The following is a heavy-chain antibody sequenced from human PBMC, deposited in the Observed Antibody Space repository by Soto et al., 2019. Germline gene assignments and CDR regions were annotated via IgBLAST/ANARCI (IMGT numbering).Heavy chain of an antibody. J-gene: IGHJ4*02. Sequence: EVQLVESGGGLVKPGGSLRLSCADSGFTFSSYSMNWVRQAPGKGLEWVSSISSSSSYIYYADSVKGRLTISRDNAKNTLYLQMNSLRAEDTAVDYCARDQPGYRYCYGLGYWGQGTLVTGYS. CDR3: ARDQPGYRYCYGLGY. CDR2: ISSSSSYI. CDR1: GFTFSSYS. V-gene: IGHV3-21*01. D-gene: IGHD5-18*01.